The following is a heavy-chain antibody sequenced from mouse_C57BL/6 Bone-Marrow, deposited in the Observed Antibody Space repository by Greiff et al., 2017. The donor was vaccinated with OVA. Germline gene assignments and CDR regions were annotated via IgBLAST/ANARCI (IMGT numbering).Heavy chain of an antibody. CDR1: GYTFTSYG. D-gene: IGHD1-1*01. CDR2: IYPRSGNT. Sequence: QVTLKESGAELARPGASVKLSCKASGYTFTSYGISWVKQRTGQGLEWIGEIYPRSGNTYYNEKFKGKATLTADKSSSTAYMGLRSLTSEDSAVYVGARPHYYGSSRFADWGQGTLVTVSA. V-gene: IGHV1-81*01. CDR3: ARPHYYGSSRFAD. J-gene: IGHJ3*01.